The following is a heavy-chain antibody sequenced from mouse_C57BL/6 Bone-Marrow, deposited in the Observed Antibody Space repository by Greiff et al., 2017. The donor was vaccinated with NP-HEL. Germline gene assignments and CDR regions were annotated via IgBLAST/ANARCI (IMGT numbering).Heavy chain of an antibody. CDR2: IYPGSGNT. V-gene: IGHV1-76*01. D-gene: IGHD2-4*01. CDR3: ARYGGLRQYFDV. CDR1: GYTFTDYY. J-gene: IGHJ1*03. Sequence: QVQLQQSGAELVRPGASVKLSCKASGYTFTDYYINWVKQRPGQGLEWIARIYPGSGNTYYNEKFKGKATLTAEKSSSTAYMQLSSLTSEDSAVYFCARYGGLRQYFDVWGTGTTVTVSS.